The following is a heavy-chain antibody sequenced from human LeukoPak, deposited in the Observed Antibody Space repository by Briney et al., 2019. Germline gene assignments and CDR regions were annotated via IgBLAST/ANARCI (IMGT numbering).Heavy chain of an antibody. CDR3: ARTTMETQYFDR. Sequence: GGSLRLSCAASGFKLSSYYMDWVRQGPGKGLVWGSRLKSEGSSTKYADSVQGRFTISRDGAKNTLYLAMNSVRVGDAAVYYSARTTMETQYFDRWGQGTLVTVSS. J-gene: IGHJ4*02. CDR1: GFKLSSYY. V-gene: IGHV3-74*03. D-gene: IGHD1-1*01. CDR2: LKSEGSST.